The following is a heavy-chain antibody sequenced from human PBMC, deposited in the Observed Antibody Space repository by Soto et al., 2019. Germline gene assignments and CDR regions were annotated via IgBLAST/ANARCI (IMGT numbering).Heavy chain of an antibody. CDR3: ARDRDRSGVVVMLDY. J-gene: IGHJ4*02. V-gene: IGHV3-13*01. CDR2: IGTAGDT. CDR1: GFTFSSYD. Sequence: VGSLRLSCAASGFTFSSYDMHWVRQATGKGLEWVSAIGTAGDTYYPGSVKGRFTISRENAKNSLYLQMNSLRAGDTAVYYCARDRDRSGVVVMLDYWGQGTLVTVSS. D-gene: IGHD3-22*01.